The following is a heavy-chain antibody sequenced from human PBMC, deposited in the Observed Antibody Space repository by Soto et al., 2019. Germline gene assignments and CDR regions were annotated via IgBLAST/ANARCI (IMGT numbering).Heavy chain of an antibody. D-gene: IGHD4-4*01. CDR1: GGSISSGGYS. V-gene: IGHV4-30-2*05. CDR3: ARTLQYQGYYYYGMDV. CDR2: IYYSGST. Sequence: SETRSLTCAVSGGSISSGGYSWSWIRQPPGKGLEWIGYIYYSGSTYYNPSLKSRVTISVDTSKNQFSLKLSSVTAADTAVYYCARTLQYQGYYYYGMDVWGQGTTVTVSS. J-gene: IGHJ6*02.